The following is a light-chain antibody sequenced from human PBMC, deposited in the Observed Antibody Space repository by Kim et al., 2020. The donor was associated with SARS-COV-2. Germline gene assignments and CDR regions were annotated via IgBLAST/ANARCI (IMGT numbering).Light chain of an antibody. CDR1: QGISSY. V-gene: IGKV1-9*01. CDR3: QQLNSYLYS. CDR2: AAS. Sequence: AASVGDKVTIPCRASQGISSYLAWYQQKPGKAPKLLIYAASTLQSGVPSRFSGSGSGTEFTLTISSLQPEDFATYYCQQLNSYLYSFGQGTKLEIK. J-gene: IGKJ2*03.